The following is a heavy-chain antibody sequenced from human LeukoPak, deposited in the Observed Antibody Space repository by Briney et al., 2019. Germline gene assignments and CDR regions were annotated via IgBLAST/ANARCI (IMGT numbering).Heavy chain of an antibody. D-gene: IGHD2-2*01. CDR3: TRYCSSTSCHEHDAFDI. J-gene: IGHJ3*02. Sequence: GGSLRLSCTASGFTFGDYAMSWVRQAPGKGLEWVGFIRSKAYGGTTEYAASVKGRFTISRDDSKSIAYLQMNSLKTEDTAVYYCTRYCSSTSCHEHDAFDIWGQGTMVTVSS. CDR1: GFTFGDYA. V-gene: IGHV3-49*04. CDR2: IRSKAYGGTT.